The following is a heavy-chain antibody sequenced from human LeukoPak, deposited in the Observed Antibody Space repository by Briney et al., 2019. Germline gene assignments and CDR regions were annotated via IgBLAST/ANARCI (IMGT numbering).Heavy chain of an antibody. V-gene: IGHV4-59*01. CDR1: GGSISSYY. D-gene: IGHD3-3*01. CDR2: IYYSGGT. J-gene: IGHJ6*03. Sequence: PSETLSLTCTVSGGSISSYYWSWIRQPPGKGLEWIGYIYYSGGTNYNPSHKSRVTISVDTSKNQFSLKLSSVTAADTAVYYCARGVGTYYDFWSGYQDYMDVWGKGTTVTVSS. CDR3: ARGVGTYYDFWSGYQDYMDV.